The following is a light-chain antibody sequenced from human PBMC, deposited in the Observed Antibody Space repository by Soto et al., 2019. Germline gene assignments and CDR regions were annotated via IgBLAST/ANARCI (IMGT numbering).Light chain of an antibody. CDR2: KAS. CDR1: QTISSW. CDR3: QHYNSYSEA. Sequence: DIQMTQSPSTLSGSVGDRVTITCRASQTISSWLAWYQQKPGKAPKLLLYKASTVKSGVPSRFSGSGSGTEFTLTISSLQPDDFATYSCQHYNSYSEAFGQGTKVELK. V-gene: IGKV1-5*03. J-gene: IGKJ1*01.